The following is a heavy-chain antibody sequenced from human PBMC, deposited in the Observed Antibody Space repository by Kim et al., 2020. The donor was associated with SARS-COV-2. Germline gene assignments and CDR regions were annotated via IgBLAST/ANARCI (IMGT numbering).Heavy chain of an antibody. CDR3: ARRNGGSPYWYFDL. Sequence: YPDSVKARFTISKDTAKNTLYLQMNSLRAEDKAVYYCARRNGGSPYWYFDLWGRGTLVTVSS. J-gene: IGHJ2*01. D-gene: IGHD2-15*01. V-gene: IGHV3-74*01.